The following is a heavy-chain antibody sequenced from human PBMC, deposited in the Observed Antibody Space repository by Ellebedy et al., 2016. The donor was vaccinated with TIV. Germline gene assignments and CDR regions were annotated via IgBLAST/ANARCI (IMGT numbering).Heavy chain of an antibody. D-gene: IGHD3-22*01. CDR1: GFTFSSYA. CDR3: ARDSDPDYYDSSGPLDY. V-gene: IGHV3-30-3*01. Sequence: GGSLRLXCAASGFTFSSYAMHWVRQAPGKGLEWVAVISYDGSNKYYADSVKGRFTISRDNSKNTLYLQMNSLRAEDTAVYYCARDSDPDYYDSSGPLDYWGQGTLVTVSS. J-gene: IGHJ4*02. CDR2: ISYDGSNK.